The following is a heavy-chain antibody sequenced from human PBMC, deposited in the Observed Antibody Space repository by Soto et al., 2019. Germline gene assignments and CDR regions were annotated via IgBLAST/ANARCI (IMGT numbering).Heavy chain of an antibody. Sequence: SEALSLTCTVSGGSISRYYWSVIRQPPGKGLEWIGYIYYSGSTNYNPSLKSRVTISVDTSKNQFSLKLSSVTAADTAVYYCGGGRADTKQNWFAPWAQVPPVTVSP. CDR1: GGSISRYY. V-gene: IGHV4-59*01. J-gene: IGHJ5*02. D-gene: IGHD3-3*01. CDR3: GGGRADTKQNWFAP. CDR2: IYYSGST.